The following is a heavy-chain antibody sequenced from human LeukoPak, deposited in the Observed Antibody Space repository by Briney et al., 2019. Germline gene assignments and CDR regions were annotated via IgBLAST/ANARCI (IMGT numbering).Heavy chain of an antibody. CDR3: ARGEQWLVRAEFDY. J-gene: IGHJ4*02. Sequence: ASVKVSCKASGGTFSSYAISWVRQAPGQGLEWMGGIIPIFGRANYAQKFQGRVTITADESTSTAYMELSSLRSEDTAVYYCARGEQWLVRAEFDYWGQGTLVTVSS. V-gene: IGHV1-69*13. CDR2: IIPIFGRA. D-gene: IGHD6-19*01. CDR1: GGTFSSYA.